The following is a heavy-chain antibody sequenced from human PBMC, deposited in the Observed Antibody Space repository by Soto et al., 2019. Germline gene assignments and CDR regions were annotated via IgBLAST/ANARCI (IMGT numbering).Heavy chain of an antibody. D-gene: IGHD1-1*01. CDR2: ISSDGSST. CDR3: TTAFEY. CDR1: GFTFSSYS. V-gene: IGHV3-48*04. J-gene: IGHJ4*02. Sequence: PGGSLRLSCAASGFTFSSYSMNWVRQAPGKGLLWVSYISSDGSSTNYADSVKGRFTISRDNAKNTLYLEMSSLRAEDTAVYYCTTAFEYWGRGTLVTVSS.